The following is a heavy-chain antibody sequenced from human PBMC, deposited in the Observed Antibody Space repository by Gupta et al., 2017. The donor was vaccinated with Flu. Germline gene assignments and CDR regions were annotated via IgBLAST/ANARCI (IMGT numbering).Heavy chain of an antibody. D-gene: IGHD3-22*01. CDR2: ISSSGSTI. CDR3: ARVYYDSSGYSDAFDI. J-gene: IGHJ3*02. CDR1: GFTFSIYE. V-gene: IGHV3-48*03. Sequence: EVQLVESGGGLVQPGGSLRLSCAASGFTFSIYEMNWVRQAPGKGLEWVSYISSSGSTIYYADSVKGRFTISRDNAKNSLYLQMNSLRAEDTAVYYCARVYYDSSGYSDAFDIWGQGTMVTVSS.